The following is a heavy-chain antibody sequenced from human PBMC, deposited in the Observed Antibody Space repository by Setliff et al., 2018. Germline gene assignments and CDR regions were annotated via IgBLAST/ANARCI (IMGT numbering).Heavy chain of an antibody. J-gene: IGHJ4*02. Sequence: SETLSLTCAVSGYSIRSGNYWGWIRQPPGKGLEWIGSIYYSGSTYYNPSLKSRVTISVDTSKNQFSLKLSSVTAADTAVYYCARRETYYNFWSGYYAYWGQGTLVTVSS. CDR2: IYYSGST. V-gene: IGHV4-38-2*01. CDR1: GYSIRSGNY. CDR3: ARRETYYNFWSGYYAY. D-gene: IGHD3-3*01.